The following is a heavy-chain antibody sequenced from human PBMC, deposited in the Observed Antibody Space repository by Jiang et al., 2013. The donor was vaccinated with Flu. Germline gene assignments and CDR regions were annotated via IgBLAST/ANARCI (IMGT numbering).Heavy chain of an antibody. CDR3: ARDTRLPGTRNYYMDV. CDR1: GDSVSSNSAA. V-gene: IGHV6-1*01. Sequence: QTLSLTCAISGDSVSSNSAAWNWIRQSPSRGLEWLGRTYYRSKWYNDYAVSVKSRITINPDTSKNQFSLQLNSVTPEDTAVYYCARDTRLPGTRNYYMDVWGKGTTVTVSS. J-gene: IGHJ6*03. CDR2: TYYRSKWYN.